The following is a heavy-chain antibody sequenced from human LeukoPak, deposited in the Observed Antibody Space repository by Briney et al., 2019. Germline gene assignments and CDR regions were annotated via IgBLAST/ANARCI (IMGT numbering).Heavy chain of an antibody. CDR3: ARDQGYYGSGSYYNGQFDY. J-gene: IGHJ4*02. CDR2: IIPIFGTA. V-gene: IGHV1-69*13. D-gene: IGHD3-10*01. Sequence: SVKVSCKASGGTFSSYAISWVRQAPGQGLEWMGGIIPIFGTANYAQKFQGRVTITADESTSTAYMELSRLRSDDTAVYYCARDQGYYGSGSYYNGQFDYWGQGTLVTVSS. CDR1: GGTFSSYA.